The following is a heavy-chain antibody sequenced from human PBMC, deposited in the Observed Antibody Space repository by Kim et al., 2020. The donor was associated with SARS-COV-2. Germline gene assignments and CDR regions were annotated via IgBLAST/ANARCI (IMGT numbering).Heavy chain of an antibody. J-gene: IGHJ4*02. Sequence: ASVKVSCKVSGYTLTELSMHWVRQAPGKGLEWMGGFDPEDGETIYAQKFQGRVTMTEDTSTDTAYMELSSLRSEDTAVYYCATSGELSYYFDYWGQGTLVTVSS. CDR2: FDPEDGET. V-gene: IGHV1-24*01. CDR3: ATSGELSYYFDY. CDR1: GYTLTELS. D-gene: IGHD3-16*02.